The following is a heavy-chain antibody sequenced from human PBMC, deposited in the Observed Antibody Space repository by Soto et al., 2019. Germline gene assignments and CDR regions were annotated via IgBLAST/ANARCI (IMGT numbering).Heavy chain of an antibody. CDR1: GFTFSSYA. CDR2: ISGSGGST. CDR3: AKTKGQLVLRYYYYGMDV. Sequence: GGSLRLSCAASGFTFSSYAMSWVRQAPGKGLEWVSAISGSGGSTYYADSVKGRFTISRDNSKNTLYLQMNSLRAEDTAVYYCAKTKGQLVLRYYYYGMDVWGQGTTVTVSS. D-gene: IGHD6-6*01. J-gene: IGHJ6*02. V-gene: IGHV3-23*01.